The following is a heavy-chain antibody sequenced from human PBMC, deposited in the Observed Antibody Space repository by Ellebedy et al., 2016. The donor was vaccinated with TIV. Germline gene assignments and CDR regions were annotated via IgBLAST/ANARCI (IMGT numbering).Heavy chain of an antibody. V-gene: IGHV3-30*18. J-gene: IGHJ3*02. CDR2: LSYDGRNK. Sequence: GESLKISCAASGFTFRIYAMHWVRQAPGKGLEWVAVLSYDGRNKFYADSVKGRFTISRDNSKNTLYLQMNSRRAEDTAIYSFAKGFTYYYDSNGYRAFDIWGQGTMVTVSS. D-gene: IGHD3-22*01. CDR1: GFTFRIYA. CDR3: AKGFTYYYDSNGYRAFDI.